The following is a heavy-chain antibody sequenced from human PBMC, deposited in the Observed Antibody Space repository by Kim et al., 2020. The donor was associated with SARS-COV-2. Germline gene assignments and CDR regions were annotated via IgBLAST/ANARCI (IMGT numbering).Heavy chain of an antibody. CDR2: IKSKTDGGTT. D-gene: IGHD3-10*01. V-gene: IGHV3-15*01. J-gene: IGHJ5*02. CDR3: TAPSITMVRGVIGWFDP. CDR1: GFTFSNAW. Sequence: GGSLRLSCAASGFTFSNAWMSWVRQAPGKGLEWVGRIKSKTDGGTTDYAAPVKGRFTISRDDSKNTLYLQMNSLKTEDTAVYYCTAPSITMVRGVIGWFDPWGQGTLVTVSS.